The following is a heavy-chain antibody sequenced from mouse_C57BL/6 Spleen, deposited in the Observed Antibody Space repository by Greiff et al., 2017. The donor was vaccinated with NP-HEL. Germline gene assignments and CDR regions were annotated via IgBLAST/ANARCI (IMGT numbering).Heavy chain of an antibody. Sequence: DVMLVESGGGLVKPGGSLKLSCAASGFTFSSYAMSWVRQTPEKRLEWVATISDGGSYTYYPDNVKGRFTISRDNAKNNLYLQMSHLKSEDTAMYYCARDRITTSYAMDYWGQGTSVTVSS. CDR2: ISDGGSYT. V-gene: IGHV5-4*01. CDR1: GFTFSSYA. D-gene: IGHD1-1*01. J-gene: IGHJ4*01. CDR3: ARDRITTSYAMDY.